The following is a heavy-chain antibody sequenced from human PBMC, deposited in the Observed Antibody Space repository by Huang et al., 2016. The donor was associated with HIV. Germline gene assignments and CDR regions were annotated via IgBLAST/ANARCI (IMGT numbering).Heavy chain of an antibody. V-gene: IGHV4-34*02. CDR2: IKYNGHA. J-gene: IGHJ3*01. CDR3: ARGRDTTEMDTVDDALDV. Sequence: QVRLQQWGGGLVRPSETLSRTCAVYGVPFSTHYWGWIRQSTGKGMEWIAEIKYNGHAKFNPSLRSRVSISVDTSKNQFSLNVTAVTAADTAIYYCARGRDTTEMDTVDDALDVWDQGTLVIVSS. D-gene: IGHD1-1*01. CDR1: GVPFSTHY.